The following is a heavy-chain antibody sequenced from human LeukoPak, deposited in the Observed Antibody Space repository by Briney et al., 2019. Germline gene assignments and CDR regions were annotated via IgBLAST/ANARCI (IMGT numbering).Heavy chain of an antibody. D-gene: IGHD3-22*01. V-gene: IGHV1-24*01. CDR3: ATVEFLRLDSSGYYPFDY. CDR1: GYTLTELS. CDR2: FNPEDGET. Sequence: ASVKVSCKVSGYTLTELSMHWVRQAPGKGLEWMAGFNPEDGETIYAQTFQGRVTMTEDTSTDTAYMELSSLRSEDTAVYYCATVEFLRLDSSGYYPFDYWGQGTLVTVSS. J-gene: IGHJ4*02.